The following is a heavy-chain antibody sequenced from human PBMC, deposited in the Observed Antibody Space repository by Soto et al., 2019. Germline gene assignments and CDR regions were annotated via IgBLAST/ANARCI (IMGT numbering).Heavy chain of an antibody. D-gene: IGHD1-1*01. CDR1: GYTFTTYG. Sequence: ASVKVSCKASGYTFTTYGVTWVRQAPGQGLEWMGWISAYNGNTQYGQRLQGRVTLTTDTSANTAYMELRSLRSDDTAVYYCARSLPRYNWNEAFYFYMDVWGKGTTVTVSS. CDR2: ISAYNGNT. CDR3: ARSLPRYNWNEAFYFYMDV. J-gene: IGHJ6*03. V-gene: IGHV1-18*01.